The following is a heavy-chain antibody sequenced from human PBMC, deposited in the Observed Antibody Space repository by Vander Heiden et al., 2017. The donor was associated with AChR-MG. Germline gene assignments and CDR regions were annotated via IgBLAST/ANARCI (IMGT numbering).Heavy chain of an antibody. V-gene: IGHV3-15*01. J-gene: IGHJ4*02. CDR3: TTDIAVAGTWGD. D-gene: IGHD6-19*01. CDR1: GFAFSNAW. CDR2: SKSKTAGGTI. Sequence: EGQLVESGGDLVKLGGSFRLSCGGLGFAFSNAWLRWVRQAPGQGPEWVGRSKSKTAGGTIDYVAPVKDSFTISRDDSKNTGYLQMNSLKSEDTAVYYCTTDIAVAGTWGDWGQGNLVTVSS.